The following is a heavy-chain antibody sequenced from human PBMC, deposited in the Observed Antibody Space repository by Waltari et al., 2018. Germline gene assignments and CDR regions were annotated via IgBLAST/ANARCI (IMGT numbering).Heavy chain of an antibody. V-gene: IGHV3-21*01. J-gene: IGHJ5*02. CDR1: SYS. D-gene: IGHD4-17*01. CDR2: ISSTSHYI. Sequence: EEQLVESGGGLVKPGGSLRLSSYSRNWVRQAPGKGLEWVASISSTSHYIYYADSVKGRFTISRDNAKNSLYLQMNSLRAEDTAVYYCARGFWFATVSTFTWFDPWGQGTLVTVSS. CDR3: ARGFWFATVSTFTWFDP.